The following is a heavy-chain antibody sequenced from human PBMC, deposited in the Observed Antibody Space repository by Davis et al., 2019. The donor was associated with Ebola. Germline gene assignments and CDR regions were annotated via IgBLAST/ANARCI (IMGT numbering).Heavy chain of an antibody. CDR2: ISQSGST. CDR3: ARGGLHLGELSLSYYFDY. CDR1: GDSISSSNW. D-gene: IGHD3-16*02. V-gene: IGHV4-4*02. Sequence: MPSETLSLTCAVSGDSISSSNWWSWVRQPPGKGLEWIGEISQSGSTNYNPSLKSRVTISVDKSKNQFSLKLSSVTAADTAVYYCARGGLHLGELSLSYYFDYWGQGTLVTVSS. J-gene: IGHJ4*02.